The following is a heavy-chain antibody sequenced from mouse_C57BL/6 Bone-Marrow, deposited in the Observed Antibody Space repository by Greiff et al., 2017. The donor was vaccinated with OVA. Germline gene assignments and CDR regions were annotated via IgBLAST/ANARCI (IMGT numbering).Heavy chain of an antibody. CDR2: IDPETGGT. D-gene: IGHD1-2*01. CDR1: GYTFTDYE. V-gene: IGHV1-15*01. J-gene: IGHJ1*03. Sequence: QVQLQQSGAELVRPGASVTLSCKASGYTFTDYEMHWVKQTPVHGLGWIGAIDPETGGTAYNQKFKGKAILTADKSSSTAYMEHRSLTSEDSAVYYCTIHYYWYFDVWGTGTTVTVSS. CDR3: TIHYYWYFDV.